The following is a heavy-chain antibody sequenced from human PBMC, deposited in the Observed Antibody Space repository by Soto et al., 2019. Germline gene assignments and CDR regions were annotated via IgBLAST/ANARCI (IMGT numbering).Heavy chain of an antibody. CDR2: IYPGDSDT. Sequence: PGESLKISCKGSGYSFTSYWIGLVRQMPGKGLEWMGIIYPGDSDTRYSPSFQGQVTISADKSISTAYLQWSSLKASDTAMYYCARHAGSTTGTTYYYYGMDVWGQGTTVTVSS. V-gene: IGHV5-51*01. CDR3: ARHAGSTTGTTYYYYGMDV. CDR1: GYSFTSYW. J-gene: IGHJ6*02. D-gene: IGHD1-1*01.